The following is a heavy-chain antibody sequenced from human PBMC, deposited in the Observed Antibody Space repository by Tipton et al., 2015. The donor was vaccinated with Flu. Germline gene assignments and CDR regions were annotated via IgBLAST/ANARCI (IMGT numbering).Heavy chain of an antibody. D-gene: IGHD2-15*01. CDR3: ARGLMVEAAQWFDS. J-gene: IGHJ5*01. V-gene: IGHV4-59*01. CDR1: GGSISSFH. Sequence: PGLVKPSETLSLTCTVSGGSISSFHWSWIRQPPGKELEWIGSIHYSGSTRYNPSLKSRVTMSLDTSRNQFSLKLTSLSAADAAIYYCARGLMVEAAQWFDSWGQGALVTVSS. CDR2: IHYSGST.